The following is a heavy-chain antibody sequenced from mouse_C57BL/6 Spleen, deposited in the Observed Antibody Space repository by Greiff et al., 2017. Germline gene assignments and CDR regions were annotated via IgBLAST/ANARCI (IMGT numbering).Heavy chain of an antibody. CDR1: GYTFTDYN. J-gene: IGHJ3*01. D-gene: IGHD1-1*01. V-gene: IGHV1-22*01. CDR3: ARSKITTVVAPFAY. Sequence: DVKLQESGPELVKPGASVTMSCKASGYTFTDYNMHWVKQSHGKSLEWIGYINPNNGGTSYNQKFKGKATLTVNKSSSTAYMELRSLTSEDSAVYYCARSKITTVVAPFAYWGQGTLVTVSA. CDR2: INPNNGGT.